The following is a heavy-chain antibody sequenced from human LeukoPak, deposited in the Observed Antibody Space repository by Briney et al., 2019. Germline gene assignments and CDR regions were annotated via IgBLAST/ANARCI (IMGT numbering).Heavy chain of an antibody. V-gene: IGHV3-30-3*01. CDR3: ARSGYYDSSGYLSY. Sequence: GGSLRLSCAASGFTFRSYAMSWVRQAPGKGLEWVAVISYDGSNKYYADSVKGRFTISRDNSKNTLYLQMNSLRAEDTAVYYCARSGYYDSSGYLSYWGQGTLVTVSS. CDR2: ISYDGSNK. CDR1: GFTFRSYA. J-gene: IGHJ4*02. D-gene: IGHD3-22*01.